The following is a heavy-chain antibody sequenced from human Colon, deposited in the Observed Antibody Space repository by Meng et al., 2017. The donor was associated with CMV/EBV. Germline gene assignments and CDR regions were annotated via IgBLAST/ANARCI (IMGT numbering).Heavy chain of an antibody. J-gene: IGHJ5*02. V-gene: IGHV3-21*01. Sequence: MNLVRQAPGKGLEWVSFISSSGTYIYYADSVKGRFTISRNNAKNSLSLQMDSLRVEDTAVYYCARDPALYCSGGRCYGGGWFDPWGQGTLVTVSS. CDR2: ISSSGTYI. CDR3: ARDPALYCSGGRCYGGGWFDP. D-gene: IGHD2-15*01.